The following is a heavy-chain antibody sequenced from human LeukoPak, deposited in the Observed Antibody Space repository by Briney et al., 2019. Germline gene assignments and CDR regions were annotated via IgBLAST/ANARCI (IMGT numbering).Heavy chain of an antibody. CDR1: GFTLNNAW. V-gene: IGHV3-15*01. D-gene: IGHD3-22*01. J-gene: IGHJ3*02. CDR2: IKSKTDGGTT. Sequence: GGSLRLSCAASGFTLNNAWMSWVRQAPGKGLEWVGRIKSKTDGGTTDYAAPVKGRFTISRDDSKNTLYLQMNSLKTEDTAVYYCTEIVVVTNDAFDIWGQGTMVTVSS. CDR3: TEIVVVTNDAFDI.